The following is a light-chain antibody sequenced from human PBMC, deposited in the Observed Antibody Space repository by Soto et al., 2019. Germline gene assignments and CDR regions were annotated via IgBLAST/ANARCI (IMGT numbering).Light chain of an antibody. J-gene: IGLJ2*01. V-gene: IGLV2-14*01. Sequence: QSALTQPASVSGSPGQSITISCAGTMRDVGAYNLVSWYQQHPGRAPQLTIYEVRNRPSGISFRFSGSKSGNTASLTISGLQAEDEADYYCSSYTSKSSLIFGGGTQLTVL. CDR1: MRDVGAYNL. CDR2: EVR. CDR3: SSYTSKSSLI.